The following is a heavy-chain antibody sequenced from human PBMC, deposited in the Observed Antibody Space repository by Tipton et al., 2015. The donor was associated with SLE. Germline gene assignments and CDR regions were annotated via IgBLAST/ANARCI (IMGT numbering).Heavy chain of an antibody. J-gene: IGHJ4*02. CDR3: ARVFYSSSWYLDY. CDR1: GGSISSYY. D-gene: IGHD6-13*01. Sequence: LRLSCTVSGGSISSYYWSWIRQPPRKGLEWIGYIYYSGSTNYNPSLKSRVTISVDTSKNQFSLKLSSVTAADTAVYYCARVFYSSSWYLDYWGQGTLVTVSS. CDR2: IYYSGST. V-gene: IGHV4-59*01.